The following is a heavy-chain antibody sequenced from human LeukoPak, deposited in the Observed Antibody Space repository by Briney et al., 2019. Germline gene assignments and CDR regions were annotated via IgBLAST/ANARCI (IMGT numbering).Heavy chain of an antibody. CDR3: ASRAPGYYDSSGSPDY. Sequence: SETLSLTCAVSGGSISSSNWWSWVRQPPGKGLEWIGEIYHSGSTNYNPSLKSRVTISVDKSKNQFSLKLSSVTAADTAVYYCASRAPGYYDSSGSPDYWGQGTLVTVSS. CDR2: IYHSGST. CDR1: GGSISSSNW. D-gene: IGHD3-22*01. V-gene: IGHV4-4*02. J-gene: IGHJ4*02.